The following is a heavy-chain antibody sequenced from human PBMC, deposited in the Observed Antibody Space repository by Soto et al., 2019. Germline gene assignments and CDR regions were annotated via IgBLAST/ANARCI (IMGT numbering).Heavy chain of an antibody. Sequence: SQTLSLTCAISGDSVSSNSAAWNWIRQSPSRGLEWLGRTYYRSKWYNDYAVSVKSRISINPDTSKNQFSLQLNSVTPEDTDVYSCARGREDGRGDWFEPWGQGTQVTVSS. J-gene: IGHJ5*02. CDR2: TYYRSKWYN. V-gene: IGHV6-1*01. CDR1: GDSVSSNSAA. D-gene: IGHD2-15*01. CDR3: ARGREDGRGDWFEP.